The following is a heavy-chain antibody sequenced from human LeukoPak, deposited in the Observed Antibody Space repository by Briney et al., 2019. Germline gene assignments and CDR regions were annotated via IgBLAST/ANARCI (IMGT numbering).Heavy chain of an antibody. CDR2: IWFDGSNN. D-gene: IGHD2-8*01. V-gene: IGHV3-33*06. J-gene: IGHJ3*02. Sequence: PGASLSLSCAASGFTFSSYGMHWVRPAPGKGLEWGAVIWFDGSNNYYVDSVKGRFTISRDNSKNTLSLQVKSLRAEDTAVYYCAKVMGERFGNGAFDIWGQGTMVTVSS. CDR1: GFTFSSYG. CDR3: AKVMGERFGNGAFDI.